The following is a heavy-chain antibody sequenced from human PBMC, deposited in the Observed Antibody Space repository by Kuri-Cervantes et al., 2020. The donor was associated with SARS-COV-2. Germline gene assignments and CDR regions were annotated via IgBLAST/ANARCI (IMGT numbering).Heavy chain of an antibody. Sequence: ASVKVSCKASGDTVTYRFLHWVRQAPGQRPEWMGWINTANGNTKYSQKFQGRVTISRDTSATTAYMELSSLRSEDTAVYYCARVPRGAVLDYFDYWGQGTLVTVSS. J-gene: IGHJ4*02. CDR1: GDTVTYRF. V-gene: IGHV1-3*04. D-gene: IGHD5-12*01. CDR2: INTANGNT. CDR3: ARVPRGAVLDYFDY.